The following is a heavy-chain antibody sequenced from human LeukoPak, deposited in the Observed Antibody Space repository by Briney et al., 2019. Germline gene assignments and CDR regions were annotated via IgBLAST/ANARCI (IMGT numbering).Heavy chain of an antibody. Sequence: GGSLRLSCAASGFTFSSCWMSWVRQAPGRGLEWVANLKADGSAKYYVDSVKDRFTVSRDNAQDSLYLQMNSLRAEDTAVYYCARGPPPGYSTSWFDYWGQGTLVTVSS. D-gene: IGHD6-13*01. CDR1: GFTFSSCW. V-gene: IGHV3-7*05. CDR2: LKADGSAK. J-gene: IGHJ5*01. CDR3: ARGPPPGYSTSWFDY.